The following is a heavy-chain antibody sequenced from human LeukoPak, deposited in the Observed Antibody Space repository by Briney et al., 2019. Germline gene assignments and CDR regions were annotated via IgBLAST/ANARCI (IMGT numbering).Heavy chain of an antibody. J-gene: IGHJ4*02. Sequence: GGTLRLSCAASGFTFSRHGMNWVRQAPGKGLEWVSSISSSSSYIYYADSVKGRFTISRDNAKNSLYLQMNSLRAEDTAVYYCAREMTDYDSSGYYPLGYWGQGTLVTVSS. D-gene: IGHD3-22*01. CDR2: ISSSSSYI. V-gene: IGHV3-21*01. CDR3: AREMTDYDSSGYYPLGY. CDR1: GFTFSRHG.